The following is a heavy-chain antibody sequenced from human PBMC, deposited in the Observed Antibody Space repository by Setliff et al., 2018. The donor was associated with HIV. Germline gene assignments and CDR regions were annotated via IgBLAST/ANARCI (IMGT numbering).Heavy chain of an antibody. CDR1: GVSVGSGDYY. CDR3: ARTGYSSSWYLFDY. CDR2: IFHSGDT. Sequence: ASETLSLTCSVSGVSVGSGDYYWHWIRQHPEKALEWIGYIFHSGDTYYNPSLKSRVTMSVDTSKNQFSLKLSSVTAADTAVYYCARTGYSSSWYLFDYWGQGTLVTVSS. D-gene: IGHD6-13*01. V-gene: IGHV4-31*03. J-gene: IGHJ4*02.